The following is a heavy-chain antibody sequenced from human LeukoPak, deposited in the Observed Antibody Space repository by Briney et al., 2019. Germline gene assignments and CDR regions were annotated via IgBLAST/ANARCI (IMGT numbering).Heavy chain of an antibody. V-gene: IGHV1-24*01. CDR2: FDPEDGET. CDR1: GYTLTELS. D-gene: IGHD3-22*01. CDR3: ATFRYYYDSSGYKY. J-gene: IGHJ4*02. Sequence: GASVKVSCKVSGYTLTELSMHWVRQAPGKGLEWMGGFDPEDGETIYAQRFQGRVTMTEDTSTDTAYMELSSLRSGDTAVYYCATFRYYYDSSGYKYWGQGTLVTVSS.